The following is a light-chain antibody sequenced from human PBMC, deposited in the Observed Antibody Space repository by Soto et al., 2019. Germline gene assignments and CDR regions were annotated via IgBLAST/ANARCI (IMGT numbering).Light chain of an antibody. CDR2: DVS. Sequence: QSVLTQPASVSGSPGQSITISCTGTSSDVGGYNYVSWYQQHPGKAPKLLIYDVSNRPSGVSNRFSGSKSGTSASLAITGLQAEDESDYYCQFYDSSLSGYYVLGTGTEVTVL. CDR3: QFYDSSLSGYYV. J-gene: IGLJ1*01. V-gene: IGLV2-14*01. CDR1: SSDVGGYNY.